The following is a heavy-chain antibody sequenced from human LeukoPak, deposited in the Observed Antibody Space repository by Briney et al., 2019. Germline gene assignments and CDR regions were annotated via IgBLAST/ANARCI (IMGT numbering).Heavy chain of an antibody. CDR2: IWYDGSNK. CDR3: ARGTIYYYYGMDV. Sequence: GGSLRLSCAASGFTFRDYWMSWVRQSPGKGLEWVAVIWYDGSNKYYADSVKGRFTISRDNSKNTLYLQMNSLRAEDTAVYYCARGTIYYYYGMDVWGQGTTVTVSS. V-gene: IGHV3-33*08. CDR1: GFTFRDYW. D-gene: IGHD3-3*01. J-gene: IGHJ6*02.